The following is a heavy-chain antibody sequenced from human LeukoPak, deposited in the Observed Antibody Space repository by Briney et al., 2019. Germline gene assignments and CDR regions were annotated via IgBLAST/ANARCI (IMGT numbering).Heavy chain of an antibody. V-gene: IGHV3-48*03. Sequence: GGSLRLSCAASGFTISPYAMNWVRQAPGKGLEWVSYISSDGDAIYYGDSVKGRFTISRDNSKNSLYLQMNSLRAEDTAFYYCAKDRGLFRGSPNWFVTWGPGALVTVSS. J-gene: IGHJ5*02. CDR1: GFTISPYA. CDR2: ISSDGDAI. CDR3: AKDRGLFRGSPNWFVT. D-gene: IGHD3-10*01.